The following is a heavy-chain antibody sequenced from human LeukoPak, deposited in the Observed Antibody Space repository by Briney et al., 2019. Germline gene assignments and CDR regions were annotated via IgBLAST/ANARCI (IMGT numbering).Heavy chain of an antibody. J-gene: IGHJ5*02. CDR2: IIPIFGTA. D-gene: IGHD6-19*01. CDR1: GGTFSSYA. Sequence: SVRVSCKASGGTFSSYAISWVRQAPGQGLEWMGGIIPIFGTANYAQKFQGRVTITADKSTSTAYMELSSLRSEDTAVYYCARGGAGTALNWFDPWGQGTLVTVSS. CDR3: ARGGAGTALNWFDP. V-gene: IGHV1-69*06.